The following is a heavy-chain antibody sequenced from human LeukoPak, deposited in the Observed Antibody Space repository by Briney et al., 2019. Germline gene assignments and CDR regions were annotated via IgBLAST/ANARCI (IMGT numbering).Heavy chain of an antibody. CDR3: ARELSQIVWGGLDY. J-gene: IGHJ4*02. Sequence: GGSLRLSCAASGFIFSHYGMHWVRQAPGKGLEWVAVIQNDASTENFADSVKGRFTISRDNSKNTVFLQMNSLRAEDTAVYYCARELSQIVWGGLDYGGQVTLVSVSS. CDR2: IQNDASTE. V-gene: IGHV3-33*05. CDR1: GFIFSHYG. D-gene: IGHD2-21*01.